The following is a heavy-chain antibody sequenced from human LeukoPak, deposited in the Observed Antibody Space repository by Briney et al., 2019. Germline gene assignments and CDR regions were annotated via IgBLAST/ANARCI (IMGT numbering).Heavy chain of an antibody. CDR1: GFTVSSNY. V-gene: IGHV3-53*01. D-gene: IGHD2-8*01. Sequence: GGSLRLSCASSGFTVSSNYMRWVRQAPGKELEWVLVIYSGGSTYYRDSVKGRFTISRDNSKNTLYLQMNRLRTEDTAIYYCAKDRKMALDSDAFDMWGQGKMVTVSS. J-gene: IGHJ3*02. CDR3: AKDRKMALDSDAFDM. CDR2: IYSGGST.